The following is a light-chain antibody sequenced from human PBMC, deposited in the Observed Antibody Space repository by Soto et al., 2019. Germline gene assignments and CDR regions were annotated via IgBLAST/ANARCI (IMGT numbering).Light chain of an antibody. CDR1: SSDVGGYNF. V-gene: IGLV2-8*01. Sequence: QSVLTQPPSASGSPGQSVTISCTGTSSDVGGYNFVSWYQQHPGKAPKLIIYEVTQRPSGVPDRFSGSKSGNTASLTVSGLQAEDEAEYYCSSYAGSNIFYVFGTGTKLTVL. CDR3: SSYAGSNIFYV. CDR2: EVT. J-gene: IGLJ1*01.